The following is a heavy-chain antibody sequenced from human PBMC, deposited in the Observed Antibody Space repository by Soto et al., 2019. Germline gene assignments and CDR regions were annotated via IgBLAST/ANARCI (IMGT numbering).Heavy chain of an antibody. CDR2: IFSNDEK. CDR1: GFALSNARMG. CDR3: ARTTYYYGSGSYEFDY. V-gene: IGHV2-26*01. Sequence: QVTLKESGPVLVKPTETLTLTCTVSGFALSNARMGVSWIRQPPGKVLEWLAHIFSNDEKSYSTSLKSRLTSSKDTSKSQVVLTMTNMDAVDTATYYCARTTYYYGSGSYEFDYWGQGTLVTVSS. D-gene: IGHD3-10*01. J-gene: IGHJ4*02.